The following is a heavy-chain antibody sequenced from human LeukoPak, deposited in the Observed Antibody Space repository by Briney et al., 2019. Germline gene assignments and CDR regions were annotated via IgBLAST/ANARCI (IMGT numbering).Heavy chain of an antibody. D-gene: IGHD2-15*01. CDR1: GFTFSSYS. CDR2: ISSSSSTI. V-gene: IGHV3-48*01. J-gene: IGHJ4*02. Sequence: GGSLRLSCAASGFTFSSYSMNWVPQAPGKGLEWVSYISSSSSTIYYADSVKGRFTISRDNAENSLYLQMNSLRAEDTAVYYCARDAPLRYCSGVTCPADFWGPGTLATASA. CDR3: ARDAPLRYCSGVTCPADF.